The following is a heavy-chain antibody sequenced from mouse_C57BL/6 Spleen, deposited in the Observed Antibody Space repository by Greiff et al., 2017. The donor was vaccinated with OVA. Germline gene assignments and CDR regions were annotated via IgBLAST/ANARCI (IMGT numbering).Heavy chain of an antibody. CDR1: GYTFTNYW. D-gene: IGHD2-5*01. V-gene: IGHV1-59*01. CDR3: ARAPSYSNHWYFDV. CDR2: IDPSDSYT. Sequence: QVQLQQPGAELVRPGTSVKLSCKASGYTFTNYWMHWVKQRPGQGLEWIGVIDPSDSYTNYNQKFKGKATLTVDTSSSTAYMQLSSLTSEDSAVYYCARAPSYSNHWYFDVWGTGTTVTVSS. J-gene: IGHJ1*03.